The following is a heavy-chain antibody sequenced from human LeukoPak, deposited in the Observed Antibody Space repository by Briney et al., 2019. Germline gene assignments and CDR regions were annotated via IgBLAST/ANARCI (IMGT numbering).Heavy chain of an antibody. J-gene: IGHJ4*02. CDR3: ARERWDDYSNYGWGFEFDY. Sequence: GGSLRLSCAASGFTFSSYGMHWVRQAPGKGLEWVAVIWYDGSNKYYADSVKGRFTISRDNSKNTLYLQMNSLRAEDTAVYYCARERWDDYSNYGWGFEFDYWGQGTLVTVSS. CDR1: GFTFSSYG. D-gene: IGHD4-11*01. V-gene: IGHV3-33*01. CDR2: IWYDGSNK.